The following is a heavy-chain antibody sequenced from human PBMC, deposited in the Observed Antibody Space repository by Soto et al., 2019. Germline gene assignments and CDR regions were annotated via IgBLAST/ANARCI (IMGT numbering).Heavy chain of an antibody. D-gene: IGHD5-12*01. CDR3: ARSSGRRDGYIGAFDI. CDR1: GFTFSSYA. Sequence: EVQLLESGGGLVQPGGSLRLSCAASGFTFSSYAMSWVRQAPGKGLVWVSRINSDGSSTSYADSVKGRFTISRDNAKNTLYLQMNSLRAEDTAVYYCARSSGRRDGYIGAFDIWGQGTMVTVSS. V-gene: IGHV3-74*02. J-gene: IGHJ3*02. CDR2: INSDGSST.